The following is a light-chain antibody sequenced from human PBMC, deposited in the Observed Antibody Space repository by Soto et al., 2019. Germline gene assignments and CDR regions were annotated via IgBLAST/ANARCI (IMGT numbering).Light chain of an antibody. V-gene: IGKV3D-15*01. CDR1: QSVSNN. CDR3: QEYNDWRPIT. CDR2: GAS. Sequence: EIVLTQSPGTLSLSPGERATLSCRASQSVSNNYLAWYQQKPGQAPRLLIYGASTRATDVPDRFSGSGSGADFTLSITSLQFEDFAVYYCQEYNDWRPITFGGGTKVDIK. J-gene: IGKJ4*01.